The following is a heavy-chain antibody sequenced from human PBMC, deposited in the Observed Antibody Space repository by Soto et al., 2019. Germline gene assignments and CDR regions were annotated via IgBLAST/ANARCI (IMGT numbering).Heavy chain of an antibody. CDR1: GGSISSSSYY. V-gene: IGHV4-39*01. CDR3: ARLGSQPDAFDI. Sequence: QLQLQESGPGLVKPSETLSLTCTVSGGSISSSSYYWGWIRQPPGKGLEWIGSIYYSGSTYYNPSLKRRGAIPVDTSKTPFSLKLSSVTAADTAVYYCARLGSQPDAFDIWGQGTMVTVSS. CDR2: IYYSGST. J-gene: IGHJ3*02.